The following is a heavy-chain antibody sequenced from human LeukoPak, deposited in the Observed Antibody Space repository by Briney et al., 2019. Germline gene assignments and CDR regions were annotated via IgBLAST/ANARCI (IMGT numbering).Heavy chain of an antibody. J-gene: IGHJ3*02. Sequence: SETLSLTCTVSGGSISSSSYYWGWIRQPPGKGLEWIGSIYYSGSTYYNPSLKSRVTISVDTSKNQFSLKLSSVTAADTAVYYCASPVGEYQLLNAFDIWGQGTMVTVSS. D-gene: IGHD2-2*01. CDR2: IYYSGST. V-gene: IGHV4-39*01. CDR3: ASPVGEYQLLNAFDI. CDR1: GGSISSSSYY.